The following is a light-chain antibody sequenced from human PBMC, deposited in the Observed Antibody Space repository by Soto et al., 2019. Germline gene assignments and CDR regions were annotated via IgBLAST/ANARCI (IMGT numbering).Light chain of an antibody. J-gene: IGKJ3*01. CDR2: GAS. CDR1: QGIVNY. CDR3: QNDNSALFT. V-gene: IGKV1-27*01. Sequence: DIQMTQSPSSLSASVGDRVTITCRASQGIVNYLAWYQHKPGKVPKLLIYGASTLQSGVPSRFSGCGSWTEFTLTISSLQPEDVATYYCQNDNSALFTFGPGTKVDI.